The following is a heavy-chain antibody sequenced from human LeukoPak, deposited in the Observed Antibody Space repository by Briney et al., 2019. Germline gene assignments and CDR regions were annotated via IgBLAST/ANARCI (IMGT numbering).Heavy chain of an antibody. CDR3: GRDPNGDYVGAFDF. V-gene: IGHV3-23*01. J-gene: IGHJ3*01. CDR2: IRGSGASS. D-gene: IGHD4-17*01. Sequence: PGGSLRLSCEASGFTFSNYAMTWVRQAPGKGLEWVSSIRGSGASSLYADSVKGRFAMSRDNSKSTLYLQMNSLRVGDTAVYYCGRDPNGDYVGAFDFGGQGTLVTVSS. CDR1: GFTFSNYA.